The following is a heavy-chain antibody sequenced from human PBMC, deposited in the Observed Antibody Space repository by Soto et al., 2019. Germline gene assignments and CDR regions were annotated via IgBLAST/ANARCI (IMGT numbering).Heavy chain of an antibody. V-gene: IGHV1-69*13. CDR2: IIPIFGTA. Sequence: ASVKVSCKASGGTFSSYAISWVRQAPGQGLEWMGGIIPIFGTANYAQKFQGRVTITADESTSTAYMELSSLRSEDTAVYYCARGGHGYCSSTSCFLGYCSGGSCYDYYGMDVWGQGTTVTVSS. CDR1: GGTFSSYA. D-gene: IGHD2-15*01. CDR3: ARGGHGYCSSTSCFLGYCSGGSCYDYYGMDV. J-gene: IGHJ6*02.